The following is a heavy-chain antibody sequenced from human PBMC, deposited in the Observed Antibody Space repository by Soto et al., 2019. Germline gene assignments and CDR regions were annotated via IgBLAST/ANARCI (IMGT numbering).Heavy chain of an antibody. V-gene: IGHV3-33*01. CDR1: GFTFSSYG. D-gene: IGHD1-1*01. J-gene: IGHJ3*02. CDR3: ARGQRLELEGLDI. Sequence: GGSLRLSCAASGFTFSSYGMHWVRQAPGKGLEWVAVIWYDGSNKYYADSVKGRFTISRDNSKNTLYLQMNSLRAEDTAVYYCARGQRLELEGLDIWGQGTMVTVSS. CDR2: IWYDGSNK.